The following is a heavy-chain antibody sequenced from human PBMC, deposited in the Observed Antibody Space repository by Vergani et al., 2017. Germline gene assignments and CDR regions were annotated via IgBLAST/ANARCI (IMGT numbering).Heavy chain of an antibody. D-gene: IGHD3-16*01. CDR2: ISPGGINV. Sequence: QVQLVESGGGLVKPGGSLRLSCATSGFNFSAHYMSWIRQAPGKGLEWISYISPGGINVDYVDSVKGRFTISRDNAKNSLNLLMHSLRVEDTGIYYCAPGGFDYWGRRRLVAVSS. CDR1: GFNFSAHY. J-gene: IGHJ4*02. V-gene: IGHV3-11*04. CDR3: APGGFDY.